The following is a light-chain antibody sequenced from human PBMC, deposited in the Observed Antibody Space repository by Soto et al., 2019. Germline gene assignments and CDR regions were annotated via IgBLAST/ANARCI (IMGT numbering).Light chain of an antibody. J-gene: IGKJ1*01. CDR2: AAS. Sequence: PGERATLSCRASQSVSSTYLAWYQQKPGQAPRPLISAASSRATDTPDRFSGSGSGTDFTLTISRLEPEDFAVYYCQQYGSSRWTFGQGTKVEIK. CDR3: QQYGSSRWT. V-gene: IGKV3-20*01. CDR1: QSVSSTY.